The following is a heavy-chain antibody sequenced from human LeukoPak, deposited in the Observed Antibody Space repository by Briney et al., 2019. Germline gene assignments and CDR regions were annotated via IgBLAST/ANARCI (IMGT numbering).Heavy chain of an antibody. CDR1: GFTFSSYT. V-gene: IGHV3-23*01. CDR2: ISGSGGST. J-gene: IGHJ4*02. D-gene: IGHD3-3*01. CDR3: AKVGNDFWSGFDY. Sequence: GGSLRLSCAASGFTFSSYTMSWVRQAPGKGLEWVSAISGSGGSTYYADSVKGRFTISRDNSKNTLYLQMNSLRAEDTAVYYCAKVGNDFWSGFDYWGQGTLVTVSS.